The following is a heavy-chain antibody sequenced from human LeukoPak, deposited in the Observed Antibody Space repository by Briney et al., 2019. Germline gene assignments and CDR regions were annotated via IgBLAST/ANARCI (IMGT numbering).Heavy chain of an antibody. CDR3: AKSYRQWVVFVDY. J-gene: IGHJ4*02. Sequence: PGGSLRLSCAASGFTFSNYAMSWVRQAPGKGLEWVSGITSSAVSTFYADSVKGRFTISRDNSQNTLYLQMNGLSAEDTAVYYCAKSYRQWVVFVDYWGQGTLVTVSS. D-gene: IGHD6-19*01. V-gene: IGHV3-23*01. CDR1: GFTFSNYA. CDR2: ITSSAVST.